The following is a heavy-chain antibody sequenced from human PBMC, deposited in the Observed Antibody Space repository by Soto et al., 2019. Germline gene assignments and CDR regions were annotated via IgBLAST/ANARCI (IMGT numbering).Heavy chain of an antibody. Sequence: GASLKVSCKASGYTFTGYYMHWVRQAPGQGLEWMGWINPNSGGTNYAQKFQGWVTMTRDTSISTAYMELSRLRSDDTAVYHCARVKAMIFRGYYYGMDVWGQGTTVTVSS. D-gene: IGHD3-3*01. J-gene: IGHJ6*02. CDR2: INPNSGGT. V-gene: IGHV1-2*04. CDR3: ARVKAMIFRGYYYGMDV. CDR1: GYTFTGYY.